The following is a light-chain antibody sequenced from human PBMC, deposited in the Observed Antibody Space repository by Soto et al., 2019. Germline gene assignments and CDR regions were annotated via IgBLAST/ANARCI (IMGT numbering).Light chain of an antibody. J-gene: IGKJ3*01. CDR3: QQYNNWPFT. CDR1: QSVSSN. Sequence: EIVMTQSPATLSVSPGERATLSCRASQSVSSNLAWYQQKPGQAPRLLIYGASTRATGIPARFSGSGSGTEFTLTISSLQSADFAVYYCQQYNNWPFTFGPGNKVDIK. CDR2: GAS. V-gene: IGKV3-15*01.